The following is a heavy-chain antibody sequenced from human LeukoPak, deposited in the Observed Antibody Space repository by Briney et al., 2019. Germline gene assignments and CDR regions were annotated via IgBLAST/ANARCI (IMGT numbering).Heavy chain of an antibody. CDR2: IIPNSGGT. CDR1: GYTFTGYY. D-gene: IGHD1-1*01. Sequence: ASVKVSCKASGYTFTGYYMYWVRQAPGQGLEWMGWIIPNSGGTKYAQKFQGRVNMTRDTSINTAYMELSRLTSDDTAVYYRARAQGWERPLDYWGQGTLVTVSS. V-gene: IGHV1-2*02. J-gene: IGHJ4*02. CDR3: ARAQGWERPLDY.